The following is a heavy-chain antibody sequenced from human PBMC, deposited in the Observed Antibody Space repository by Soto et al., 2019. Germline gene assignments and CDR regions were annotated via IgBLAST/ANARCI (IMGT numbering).Heavy chain of an antibody. J-gene: IGHJ6*02. CDR2: INSDASST. V-gene: IGHV3-74*01. Sequence: EVQLVESGGGLVQPGGSLRLSCAASGFTFNIYWMHWVRQAPGKGLVWVSRINSDASSTNYADSVKGRFTISRDNAKNTLYLQMNSLRVEDTAVYYCARGVRSGSYPYYYAMDVWGQGTTVTVSS. CDR1: GFTFNIYW. CDR3: ARGVRSGSYPYYYAMDV. D-gene: IGHD1-26*01.